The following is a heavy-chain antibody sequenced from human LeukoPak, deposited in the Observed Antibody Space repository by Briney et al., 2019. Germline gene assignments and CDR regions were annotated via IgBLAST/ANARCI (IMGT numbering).Heavy chain of an antibody. CDR2: MNPNIGTT. CDR1: GYTFTSYD. J-gene: IGHJ6*03. V-gene: IGHV1-8*01. Sequence: ASVELSCKASGYTFTSYDVNWVRQATGQGLGWMGWMNPNIGTTGYAQKFQGRVTMTRNTSISTAYMELSSLRSEDTAVYYCARGKLELQSYYYYYMDVWGKGPTVPVS. CDR3: ARGKLELQSYYYYYMDV. D-gene: IGHD1-7*01.